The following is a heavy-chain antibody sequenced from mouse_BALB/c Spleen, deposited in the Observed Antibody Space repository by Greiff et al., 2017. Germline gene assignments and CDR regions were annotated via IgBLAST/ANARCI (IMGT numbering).Heavy chain of an antibody. J-gene: IGHJ4*01. Sequence: QVQLQQSGAELVRPGVSVKISCKGSGYTFTDYAMHWVKQSHAKSLEWIGVISTYYGDASYNQKFKGKATMTVDKSSSTAYMELARLTSEDSAIYYCARFRDHAMDYWGQGTSVTVSS. CDR3: ARFRDHAMDY. CDR1: GYTFTDYA. V-gene: IGHV1S137*01. CDR2: ISTYYGDA.